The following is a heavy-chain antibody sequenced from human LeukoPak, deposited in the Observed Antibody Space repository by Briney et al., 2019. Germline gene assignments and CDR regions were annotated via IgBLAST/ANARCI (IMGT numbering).Heavy chain of an antibody. D-gene: IGHD2-2*02. V-gene: IGHV4-34*01. Sequence: SETLSLTCAVYGGSFSGYYWSWIRQPPGKGLEWIGEINHSGSTNYNPSLKSRVTISVDTSKNQFSLKLSSVTAADTAVYYCARGLGYCSSTSCYTARYYYYGMDVWGQGTTVTVSS. CDR2: INHSGST. J-gene: IGHJ6*02. CDR3: ARGLGYCSSTSCYTARYYYYGMDV. CDR1: GGSFSGYY.